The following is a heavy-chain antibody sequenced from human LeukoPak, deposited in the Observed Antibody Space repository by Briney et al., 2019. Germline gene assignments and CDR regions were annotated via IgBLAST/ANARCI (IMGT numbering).Heavy chain of an antibody. Sequence: GGSLRISCAASGFTFSSHAMSWVRQAPGKGLEWASLISGSGGSTYYGDSVNGRFTISRDNSKNTVYLQMNSLTTEDTAVYYFAKDRTVAPGRAYGGANWFDPWGQGTLVTVSS. CDR1: GFTFSSHA. J-gene: IGHJ5*02. D-gene: IGHD3-16*01. V-gene: IGHV3-23*01. CDR2: ISGSGGST. CDR3: AKDRTVAPGRAYGGANWFDP.